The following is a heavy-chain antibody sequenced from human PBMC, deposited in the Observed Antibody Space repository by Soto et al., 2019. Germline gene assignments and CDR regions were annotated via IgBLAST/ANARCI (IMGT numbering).Heavy chain of an antibody. CDR3: ARARDIVVVPAAMYGY. J-gene: IGHJ4*02. CDR1: GYTFTSYG. V-gene: IGHV1-18*01. Sequence: ASVKVSCKASGYTFTSYGISWVRQAPGQGLEWMGWISAYNGNTNYAQKLQGRVTMTTDTSTSTAYMELRSLRSDDTAVYYCARARDIVVVPAAMYGYWGQGTLVTVSS. CDR2: ISAYNGNT. D-gene: IGHD2-2*01.